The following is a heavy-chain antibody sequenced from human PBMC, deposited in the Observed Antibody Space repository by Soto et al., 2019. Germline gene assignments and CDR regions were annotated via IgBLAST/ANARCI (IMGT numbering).Heavy chain of an antibody. J-gene: IGHJ6*02. CDR2: IYYSGST. CDR1: GGSISSSSYY. Sequence: SETLSLTCTVSGGSISSSSYYWGWIRQPPGKGLEWIASIYYSGSTYYNPSLKSRVTISVDTSKNQFSLKLSSVTAADTAVYYCARHGRDEDIVLMVYSYDMDVWGQGTTVTVS. D-gene: IGHD2-8*01. CDR3: ARHGRDEDIVLMVYSYDMDV. V-gene: IGHV4-39*01.